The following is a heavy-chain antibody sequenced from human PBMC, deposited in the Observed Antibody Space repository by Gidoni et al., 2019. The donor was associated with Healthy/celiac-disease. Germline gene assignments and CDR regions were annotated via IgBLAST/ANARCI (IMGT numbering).Heavy chain of an antibody. CDR3: AKAYYDFWSGYYTGYYFDY. Sequence: EVQLLESGGGLVQPGGSLRLSCSASGFPFSSYAMSWVRQAPGKGLEWVSAISGSGGSTYYADSVKGRFTISRDNSKNTLYLQMNSQRAEDTAVYYCAKAYYDFWSGYYTGYYFDYWGQGTLVTGSS. CDR2: ISGSGGST. V-gene: IGHV3-23*01. CDR1: GFPFSSYA. J-gene: IGHJ4*02. D-gene: IGHD3-3*01.